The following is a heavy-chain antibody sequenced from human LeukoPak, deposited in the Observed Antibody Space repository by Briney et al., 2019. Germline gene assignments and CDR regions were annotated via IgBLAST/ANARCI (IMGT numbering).Heavy chain of an antibody. CDR2: ISAYNGNT. V-gene: IGHV1-18*01. CDR1: GYTFTSYG. CDR3: ARGVAYGSGSYYQHDY. J-gene: IGHJ4*02. D-gene: IGHD3-10*01. Sequence: ASVKVSCKASGYTFTSYGISWVRQAPGQGLEWMGWISAYNGNTNYAQKLQGRVTMTTDTSTSTAYMELRNLRSDDTAVYYCARGVAYGSGSYYQHDYWGQGTLVTVSS.